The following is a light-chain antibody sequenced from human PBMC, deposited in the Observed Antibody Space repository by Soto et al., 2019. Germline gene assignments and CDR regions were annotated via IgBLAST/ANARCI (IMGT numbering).Light chain of an antibody. CDR1: ESVASNY. J-gene: IGKJ1*01. CDR2: GAS. CDR3: QQYGSSPWT. V-gene: IGKV3-20*01. Sequence: EIMLTQSPGTLSLSPGEGATLSCRASESVASNYLAWYQQKPGQAPRLLFYGASIRATGIPDRFSGSGSGTDFTLTLTRLQPEDFAVYYCQQYGSSPWTSGQGTKVDI.